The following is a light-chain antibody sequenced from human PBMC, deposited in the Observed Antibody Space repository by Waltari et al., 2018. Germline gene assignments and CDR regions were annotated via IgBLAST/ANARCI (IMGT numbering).Light chain of an antibody. Sequence: EIVLTQSPGTLSSSPGERATLSCRASQSVSRSLAWYQQKPGQAPRLLIFDASNRAAGIPDRFSGSGSETDFSLTISRLEPEDFAVYYCQHYVRLPATFGQGTKVEIK. J-gene: IGKJ1*01. CDR3: QHYVRLPAT. V-gene: IGKV3-20*01. CDR2: DAS. CDR1: QSVSRS.